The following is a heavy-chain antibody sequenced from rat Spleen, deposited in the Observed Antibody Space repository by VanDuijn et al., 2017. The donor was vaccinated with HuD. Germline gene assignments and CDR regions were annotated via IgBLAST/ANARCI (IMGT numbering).Heavy chain of an antibody. CDR1: GFTFSTFP. J-gene: IGHJ2*01. CDR2: ISSDGSST. V-gene: IGHV5-7*01. D-gene: IGHD1-9*01. Sequence: EVQLVESGGGLVQPGRSLKLSCAASGFTFSTFPMAWVRQAPKMGLEWVATISSDGSSTYYRDSVKGRFTISRDNAKNTQYLQMDSLRSEDTATYYCARRHYGYTDYFDYWGQGVMVTVSS. CDR3: ARRHYGYTDYFDY.